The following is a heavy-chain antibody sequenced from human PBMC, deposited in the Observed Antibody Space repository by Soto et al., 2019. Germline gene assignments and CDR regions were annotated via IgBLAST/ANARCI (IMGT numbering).Heavy chain of an antibody. V-gene: IGHV3-30*18. CDR2: ISYDGSNK. CDR1: GFTFSSYG. D-gene: IGHD6-19*01. CDR3: PKDSSVKYYFDY. Sequence: QVQLVESGGGVVQPGRSLRLSCAASGFTFSSYGMHWVRQAPGKGLEWVAVISYDGSNKYYADSVKGRFTISRDNSKNTLYLQMNSLRAEDTAVYYCPKDSSVKYYFDYWGQGTLVTVSS. J-gene: IGHJ4*02.